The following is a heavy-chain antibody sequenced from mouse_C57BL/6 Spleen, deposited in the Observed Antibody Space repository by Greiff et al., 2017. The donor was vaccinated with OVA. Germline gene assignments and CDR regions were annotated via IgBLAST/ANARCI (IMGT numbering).Heavy chain of an antibody. J-gene: IGHJ3*01. V-gene: IGHV3-6*01. CDR3: ARERDFAPRG. CDR1: GYSITSGYY. D-gene: IGHD3-3*01. Sequence: EVQLQQSGPGLVKPSQSLSLTCSVTGYSITSGYYWNWIRQFPGNKLEWMGYISYDGSNNYNPSLKNRISITRDTSKNQFFLKLNSVTTEDTATYYCARERDFAPRGWGQGTLVTVSA. CDR2: ISYDGSN.